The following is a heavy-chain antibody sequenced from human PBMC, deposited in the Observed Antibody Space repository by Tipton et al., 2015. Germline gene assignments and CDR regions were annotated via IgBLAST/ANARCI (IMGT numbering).Heavy chain of an antibody. Sequence: LRLSCAVYGGSFSGYYWSWIRQPPGKGLEWIGEINHSGSTNYNPSLKSRVTISVDTSKNQFSLKLTSVIAADTAVYYCASIVTVGNWFDSWGQGILVTVSS. CDR3: ASIVTVGNWFDS. D-gene: IGHD5-18*01. J-gene: IGHJ5*01. CDR1: GGSFSGYY. CDR2: INHSGST. V-gene: IGHV4-34*01.